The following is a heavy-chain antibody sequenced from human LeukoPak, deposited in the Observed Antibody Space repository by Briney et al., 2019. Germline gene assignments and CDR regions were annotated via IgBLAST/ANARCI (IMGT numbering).Heavy chain of an antibody. CDR2: ISSSGSTI. V-gene: IGHV3-48*03. Sequence: GGSLRLSCAASGFTFANYAMNWVRQAPGKGLEWVSYISSSGSTIYYADSVKGRFTISRDNAKNSLYLQMNSLSAEDTAVYYCATYFQLDKPDCWGQGTLVTVSS. D-gene: IGHD1-1*01. CDR1: GFTFANYA. J-gene: IGHJ4*02. CDR3: ATYFQLDKPDC.